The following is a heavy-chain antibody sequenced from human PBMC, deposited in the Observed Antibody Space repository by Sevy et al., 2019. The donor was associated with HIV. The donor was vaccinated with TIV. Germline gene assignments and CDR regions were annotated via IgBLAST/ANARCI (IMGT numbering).Heavy chain of an antibody. CDR1: GFTFSNYA. CDR3: ARGGYYYDNAAYYALDS. D-gene: IGHD3-22*01. Sequence: GGSLRLSCAATGFTFSNYAMHWVRQAPGKGMEWVAIIWSDGAYQYHGDSVKGRFTISRDNSKNTLYLQMNNVRVEDTAVYYCARGGYYYDNAAYYALDSWGQEPWSPSPQ. V-gene: IGHV3-33*01. CDR2: IWSDGAYQ. J-gene: IGHJ5*01.